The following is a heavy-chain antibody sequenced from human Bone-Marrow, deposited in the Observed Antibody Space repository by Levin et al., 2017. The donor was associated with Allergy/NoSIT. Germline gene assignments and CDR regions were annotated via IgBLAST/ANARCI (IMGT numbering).Heavy chain of an antibody. CDR3: ARTYGSGSLN. CDR1: GYTFANHD. Sequence: GESLKISCKASGYTFANHDINWMRQAAGQGLQWMGWMNPNSGNTGSAQKFQGRITMTRNNSINTAYLELSSLTFQDTAVYYCARTYGSGSLNWGQGTQVTVSS. CDR2: MNPNSGNT. D-gene: IGHD3-10*01. V-gene: IGHV1-8*01. J-gene: IGHJ4*02.